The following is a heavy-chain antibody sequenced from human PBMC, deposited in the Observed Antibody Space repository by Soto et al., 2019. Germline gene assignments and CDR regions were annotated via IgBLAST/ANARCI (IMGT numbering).Heavy chain of an antibody. CDR1: GGTFSSYA. CDR3: ARASSNHPFDAFDI. Sequence: SVKVSCKASGGTFSSYAISWVRQAPGQGLERMGGIIPIFGTANYAQKFQGRVTITADESTSTAYMELSSLRSEDTAVYYCARASSNHPFDAFDIWGQGTMVTVSS. V-gene: IGHV1-69*13. CDR2: IIPIFGTA. J-gene: IGHJ3*02.